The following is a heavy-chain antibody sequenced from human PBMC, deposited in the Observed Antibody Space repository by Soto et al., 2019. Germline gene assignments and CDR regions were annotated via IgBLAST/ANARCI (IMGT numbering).Heavy chain of an antibody. CDR1: GGSISSYY. Sequence: PSETLSLTCTVSGGSISSYYWSWIRQPPGKGLEWIGYIYYSGSTNYNPSLKSRVTISVDTSKNQFSLKLSSVTAADTAVYYCARHKYYFRSTSCRRYHFDYWAQRTLVTVS. V-gene: IGHV4-59*08. CDR3: ARHKYYFRSTSCRRYHFDY. D-gene: IGHD2-2*01. CDR2: IYYSGST. J-gene: IGHJ4*02.